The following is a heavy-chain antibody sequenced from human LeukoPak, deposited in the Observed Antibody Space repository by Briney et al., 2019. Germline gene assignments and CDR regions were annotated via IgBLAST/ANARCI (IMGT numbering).Heavy chain of an antibody. CDR2: IHNSGST. Sequence: SETLSLTCTVSGGSISTYYWSWIRQPPGKGLEWIGYIHNSGSTNYNPSLKSRVTISVDTSKNQFSLKLSSVTAADTAVYYRARRVVTLASYYFYMDVWGKGTTVSVSS. CDR1: GGSISTYY. J-gene: IGHJ6*03. CDR3: ARRVVTLASYYFYMDV. V-gene: IGHV4-59*01. D-gene: IGHD3-22*01.